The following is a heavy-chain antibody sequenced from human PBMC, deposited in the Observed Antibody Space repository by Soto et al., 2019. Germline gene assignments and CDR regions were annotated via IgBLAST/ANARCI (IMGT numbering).Heavy chain of an antibody. J-gene: IGHJ4*02. CDR1: GGSIRSVDYY. D-gene: IGHD2-2*01. CDR3: ARETSSSDY. CDR2: IYYSGST. V-gene: IGHV4-30-4*02. Sequence: SDTLSLTCTGSGGSIRSVDYYWSWIRQPPGKGLEWIGYIYYSGSTYYNPSLKSRVTISVDTSKNQFSLKLSSVTAADTAVYYCARETSSSDYWGQGTLVTVSS.